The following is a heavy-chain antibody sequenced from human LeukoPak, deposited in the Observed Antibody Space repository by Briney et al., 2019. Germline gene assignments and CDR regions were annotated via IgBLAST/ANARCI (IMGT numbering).Heavy chain of an antibody. V-gene: IGHV3-23*01. J-gene: IGHJ4*02. CDR3: AKGYCSSTNCKESFFDY. Sequence: PGGSLRLSCAASGFTFSSYAMNWVRQAPGKGPEWVSTISASGGSTYYFVKGRFTISRDNSKNTLYLQMNSLRAEDTAVYYCAKGYCSSTNCKESFFDYWGQGTLVTVSS. D-gene: IGHD2-2*01. CDR1: GFTFSSYA. CDR2: ISASGGST.